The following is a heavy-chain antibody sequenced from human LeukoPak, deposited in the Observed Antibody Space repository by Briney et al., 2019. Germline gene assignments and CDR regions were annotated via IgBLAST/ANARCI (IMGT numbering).Heavy chain of an antibody. J-gene: IGHJ3*02. Sequence: GGSLRLSCAASGCTFSNYWMSWVRQAPGKGLEWVAHINQDGSEKYYIDSVKGRFTISRDNAKNSLYLQMNSLRAEDTAVYYCAGDGRGDIVVAFAFDIWGQGTMVTVSS. CDR2: INQDGSEK. V-gene: IGHV3-7*05. D-gene: IGHD2-15*01. CDR1: GCTFSNYW. CDR3: AGDGRGDIVVAFAFDI.